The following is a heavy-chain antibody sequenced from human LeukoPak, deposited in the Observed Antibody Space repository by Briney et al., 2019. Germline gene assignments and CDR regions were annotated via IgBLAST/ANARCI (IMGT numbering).Heavy chain of an antibody. D-gene: IGHD6-19*01. CDR1: GGSISSGGYY. Sequence: PSETLSLTCTVSGGSISSGGYYWSWIRQPPGKGLEWIGYIYHSGSTYYNPSLKSRVTISVDRSKNQFSLKLNSVTAADTAVYYCAGYSSWGNWFDPWGQGTLVTVSS. CDR3: AGYSSWGNWFDP. V-gene: IGHV4-30-2*01. J-gene: IGHJ5*02. CDR2: IYHSGST.